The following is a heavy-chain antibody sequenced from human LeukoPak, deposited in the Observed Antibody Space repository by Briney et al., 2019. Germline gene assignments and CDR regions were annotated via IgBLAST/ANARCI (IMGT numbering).Heavy chain of an antibody. CDR3: ARRYCSGGSCYSKFNWFDP. CDR2: IYYSGST. D-gene: IGHD2-15*01. J-gene: IGHJ5*02. CDR1: GGSISSYY. V-gene: IGHV4-59*01. Sequence: PSETLSLTCTVSGGSISSYYWSWIRQPPGKGLEWIGYIYYSGSTNYNPPLKSRVTISVDTSKNQFSLKLSSVTAADTAVYYCARRYCSGGSCYSKFNWFDPWGQGTLVTVTS.